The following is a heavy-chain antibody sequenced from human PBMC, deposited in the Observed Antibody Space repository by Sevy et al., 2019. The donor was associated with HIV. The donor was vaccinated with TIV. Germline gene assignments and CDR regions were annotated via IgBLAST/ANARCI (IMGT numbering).Heavy chain of an antibody. CDR3: ARGSYYYGSGSYSPPYY. D-gene: IGHD3-10*01. Sequence: SETLSLTCTVSGGSISSSSYYWGWIRQPPGKGLEWIGSIYYSGSTYYNPSLKSRVTISVDTSKNQFSLKLSSVTAADTAVYYCARGSYYYGSGSYSPPYYWGQGTLVTVSS. V-gene: IGHV4-39*01. CDR2: IYYSGST. J-gene: IGHJ4*02. CDR1: GGSISSSSYY.